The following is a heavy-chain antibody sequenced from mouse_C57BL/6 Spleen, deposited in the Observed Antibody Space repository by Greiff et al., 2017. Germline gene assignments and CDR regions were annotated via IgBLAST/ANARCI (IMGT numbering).Heavy chain of an antibody. J-gene: IGHJ2*01. D-gene: IGHD1-1*01. Sequence: VQLQQPGAELVKPGASVKMSCKASGYTFTSYWIPWVKQRPGQGLEWIGDIYPGSGSTNYNEKFKSKATLTVDTSSSTAYMQLSSLTSEDSAVYYCARKHYYGSSYLDYWGQGTTLTVSS. CDR3: ARKHYYGSSYLDY. V-gene: IGHV1-55*01. CDR1: GYTFTSYW. CDR2: IYPGSGST.